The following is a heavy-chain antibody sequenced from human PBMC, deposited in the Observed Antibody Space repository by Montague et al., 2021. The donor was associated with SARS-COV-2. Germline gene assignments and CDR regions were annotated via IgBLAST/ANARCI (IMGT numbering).Heavy chain of an antibody. V-gene: IGHV4-59*08. CDR1: GGSISSFY. Sequence: SETLSLTCTVSGGSISSFYWSWFRQPPGKGLEWIGYISDSGSTNYNPSLTSRFTMSVDTSKTQFSLKVNSVTAADTAVYYCARHYSATLPAVYWGQGTLVTVSS. D-gene: IGHD2-15*01. CDR3: ARHYSATLPAVY. CDR2: ISDSGST. J-gene: IGHJ4*02.